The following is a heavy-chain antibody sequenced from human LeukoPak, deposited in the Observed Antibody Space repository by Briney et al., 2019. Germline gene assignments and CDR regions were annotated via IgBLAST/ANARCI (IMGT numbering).Heavy chain of an antibody. CDR1: GRSISSYY. J-gene: IGHJ3*02. V-gene: IGHV4-59*01. D-gene: IGHD6-19*01. CDR2: IYYSGST. Sequence: SQTLSLTCTVAGRSISSYYWSWIRQPPGKGLEWIGYIYYSGSTNYNPSLKSRVTISVDTSKNQFSLKLSSVTAADTAVYYCARISSGAGLVAFDIWGQGTMVTVSS. CDR3: ARISSGAGLVAFDI.